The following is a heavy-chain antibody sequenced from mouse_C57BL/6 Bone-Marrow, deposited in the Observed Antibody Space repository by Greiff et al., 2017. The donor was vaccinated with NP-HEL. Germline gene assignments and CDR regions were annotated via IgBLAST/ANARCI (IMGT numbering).Heavy chain of an antibody. D-gene: IGHD3-3*01. J-gene: IGHJ4*01. CDR1: GYTFTSYW. CDR2: IYPGNSDT. V-gene: IGHV1-5*01. CDR3: TRWRDGYYYAMDY. Sequence: VQLQQPGAELVRPGTSVKLSCKASGYTFTSYWMHWVKQRPGQGLEWIGAIYPGNSDTSYNQKFKGKAKLTAVTSASTAYMELSSLTNEDSAVYYCTRWRDGYYYAMDYWGQGTSVTVSS.